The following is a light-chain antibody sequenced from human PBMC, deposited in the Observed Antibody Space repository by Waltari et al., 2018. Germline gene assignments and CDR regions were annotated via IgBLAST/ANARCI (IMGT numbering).Light chain of an antibody. CDR3: SSYTTSSAPGV. V-gene: IGLV2-14*01. J-gene: IGLJ1*01. CDR1: DSDVGAFDF. Sequence: QSALTQPASVSGSPGQSITISCSGTDSDVGAFDFVPWYQQHPGNAPHLIIYEVSNRPSGISNRCSASKSGNTASLTISGLQAEDEADYYCSSYTTSSAPGVFGTGTRVTVL. CDR2: EVS.